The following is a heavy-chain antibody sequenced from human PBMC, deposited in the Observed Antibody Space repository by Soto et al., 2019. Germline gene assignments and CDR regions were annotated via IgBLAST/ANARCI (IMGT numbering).Heavy chain of an antibody. J-gene: IGHJ6*02. V-gene: IGHV3-23*01. D-gene: IGHD3-9*01. CDR1: GFTFSSYA. Sequence: EVQLLESGGGLVQPGGSLRLSCAASGFTFSSYAMSWVRQAPGKGLEWVSAISGSGGSTYYADSVKGRFTISRDNSKNTLYLQMKSVRAEDTAVYYCAKDLVLRYFDWPSKYYYYGMDVWGQGTTVTVSS. CDR3: AKDLVLRYFDWPSKYYYYGMDV. CDR2: ISGSGGST.